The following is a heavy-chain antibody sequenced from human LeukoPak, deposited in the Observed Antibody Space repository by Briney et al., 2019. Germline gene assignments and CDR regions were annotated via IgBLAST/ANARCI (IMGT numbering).Heavy chain of an antibody. Sequence: PGGSLRLSCAASGFTFSSYWMSWVRQAPGKGLEGVANIKQDGSEKYYVDSVKGRFTISRDNAKNSLYLQMSSLRVEDTALYYCARGPSGGNAFGSWGQGTLVTVSA. CDR1: GFTFSSYW. CDR3: ARGPSGGNAFGS. CDR2: IKQDGSEK. V-gene: IGHV3-7*04. D-gene: IGHD4-23*01. J-gene: IGHJ4*02.